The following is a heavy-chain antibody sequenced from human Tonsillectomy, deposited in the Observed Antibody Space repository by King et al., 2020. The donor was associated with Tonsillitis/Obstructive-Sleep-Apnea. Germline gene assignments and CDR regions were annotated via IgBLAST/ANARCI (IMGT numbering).Heavy chain of an antibody. D-gene: IGHD3-3*01. CDR2: IYYSGST. V-gene: IGHV4-59*01. J-gene: IGHJ4*02. CDR3: ARGHHYDFWSGYPYYFDY. Sequence: VQLQESGPGLVKPSETLSLTCTVSGVSISNYYWSGIRQPPGKGLEWIGYIYYSGSTNYNPSLKRRVTISVATSKNQFSLKPSSVTAADTAVYYCARGHHYDFWSGYPYYFDYWGQGTLVTVSS. CDR1: GVSISNYY.